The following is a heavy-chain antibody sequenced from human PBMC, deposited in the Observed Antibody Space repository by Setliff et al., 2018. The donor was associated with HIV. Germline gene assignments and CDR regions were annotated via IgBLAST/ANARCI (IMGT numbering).Heavy chain of an antibody. CDR3: ARAMKTMVRGVMGY. J-gene: IGHJ4*02. CDR2: INPNSGGT. V-gene: IGHV1-2*06. D-gene: IGHD3-10*01. Sequence: ASVKVSCKASGYTFTSYAMHWVRQAPGQGLEWMGRINPNSGGTNYAQTFQGRVTMTRDTSISTAYMELRSLRSDDTAVYYCARAMKTMVRGVMGYWGQGTLVTVSS. CDR1: GYTFTSYA.